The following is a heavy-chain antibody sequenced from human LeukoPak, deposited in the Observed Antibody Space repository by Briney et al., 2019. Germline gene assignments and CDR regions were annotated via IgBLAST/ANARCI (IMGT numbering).Heavy chain of an antibody. CDR3: ATAPGDYYDSSGYYYYFDY. J-gene: IGHJ4*02. CDR1: GFTFSSYS. D-gene: IGHD3-22*01. V-gene: IGHV3-21*01. Sequence: GGALRLSCAASGFTFSSYSMNWVREAPGKGLEWGSTISSSSSYIYYADSVKGRFTISRDNAKNTLYLQMNSLRAEDTAVYYCATAPGDYYDSSGYYYYFDYWGQGTLVTVSS. CDR2: ISSSSSYI.